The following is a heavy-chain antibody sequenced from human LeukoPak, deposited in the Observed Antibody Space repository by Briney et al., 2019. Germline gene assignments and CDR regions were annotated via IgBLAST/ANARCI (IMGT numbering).Heavy chain of an antibody. CDR2: IIPIFGTA. Sequence: SVKVSCKASGYTFTSYAISWVRQAPGQGLEWMGGIIPIFGTANYAQKFQGRVTITADESTSTAYMELSSLRSEDTAVYYCARGNADGIQLWLPDRYYYYGMDVWGQGTTVTVSS. D-gene: IGHD5-18*01. CDR3: ARGNADGIQLWLPDRYYYYGMDV. V-gene: IGHV1-69*13. J-gene: IGHJ6*02. CDR1: GYTFTSYA.